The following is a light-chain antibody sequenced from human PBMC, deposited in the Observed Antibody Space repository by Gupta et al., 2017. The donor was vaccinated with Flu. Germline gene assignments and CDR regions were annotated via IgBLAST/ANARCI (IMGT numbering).Light chain of an antibody. J-gene: IGLJ2*01. CDR1: NLRNSY. V-gene: IGLV3-19*01. CDR3: NSRDSTDNHQAV. Sequence: SSELTQDPAVSVALGQTVRITCKGDNLRNSYASWYQQKPGQAPVLVIYAKNIRPSGIPDRFSGSSSGNTASLTITGAQAEDEADYYCNSRDSTDNHQAVFGGGTRLTVL. CDR2: AKN.